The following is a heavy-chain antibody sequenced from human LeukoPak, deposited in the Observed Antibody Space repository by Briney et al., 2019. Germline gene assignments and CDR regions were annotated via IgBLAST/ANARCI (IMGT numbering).Heavy chain of an antibody. CDR1: GGSINSYY. Sequence: SETLSLTCTGSGGSINSYYWTWIRQPPGKGLGWIGNIYNSGNTNYNPSLKSRVTISVDTSKTQFSLRLSSVTAADTAVYYCARGSRDVFYYYMDVWGKGTTVTVSS. CDR3: ARGSRDVFYYYMDV. D-gene: IGHD5-24*01. J-gene: IGHJ6*03. V-gene: IGHV4-59*01. CDR2: IYNSGNT.